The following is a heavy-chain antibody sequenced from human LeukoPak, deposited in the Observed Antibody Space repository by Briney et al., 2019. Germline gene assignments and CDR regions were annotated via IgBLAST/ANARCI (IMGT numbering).Heavy chain of an antibody. V-gene: IGHV1-18*01. CDR2: ISAYNGNT. CDR1: GYTFTSYG. CDR3: ARVGFDFWSGYTGWFDP. D-gene: IGHD3-3*01. J-gene: IGHJ5*02. Sequence: GASVKVSCKASGYTFTSYGISWVRQAPGQGLEWMGWISAYNGNTNYAQKLQGRVTMTTDTSTSTAYMELRSLRSDDTAVYYCARVGFDFWSGYTGWFDPWGQGTLVTVSS.